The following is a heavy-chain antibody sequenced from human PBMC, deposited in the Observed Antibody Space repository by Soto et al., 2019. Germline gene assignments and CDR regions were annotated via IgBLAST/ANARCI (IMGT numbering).Heavy chain of an antibody. CDR1: GYSFTTYW. CDR2: IYPGDSDT. J-gene: IGHJ4*02. V-gene: IGHV5-51*01. D-gene: IGHD3-9*01. CDR3: ARRRGLVGSFDY. Sequence: GESLKISCKGSGYSFTTYWLGWVRQVPGKGLEWMGIIYPGDSDTRYSPSFQGQVTISADKSVSAAYLQWSSLKASDTAMYFCARRRGLVGSFDYWGRGTLVTVSS.